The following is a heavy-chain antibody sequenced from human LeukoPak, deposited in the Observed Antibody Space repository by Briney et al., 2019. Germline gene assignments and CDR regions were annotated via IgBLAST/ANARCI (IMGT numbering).Heavy chain of an antibody. CDR2: ISAYTGNT. CDR3: AREYYGSGSKLLVDY. Sequence: ASVKVSCKASGYTFTGYYMHWVRQAPGQGLEWMGWISAYTGNTNYAQKLQGRVTMTTDTSTSTAYMELRSLRSDDTAVYYCAREYYGSGSKLLVDYWGQGTLVTVSS. D-gene: IGHD3-10*01. J-gene: IGHJ4*02. CDR1: GYTFTGYY. V-gene: IGHV1-18*04.